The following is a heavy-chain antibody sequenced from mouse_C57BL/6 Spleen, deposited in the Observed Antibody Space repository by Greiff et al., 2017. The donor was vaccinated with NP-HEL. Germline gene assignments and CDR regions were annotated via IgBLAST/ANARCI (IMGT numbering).Heavy chain of an antibody. CDR1: GYTFTEYT. D-gene: IGHD2-4*01. Sequence: QVQLKESGAELVKPGASVKLSCKASGYTFTEYTIHWVKQRSGQGLEWIGWFYPGSGSIKYNEKFKDKATLTADKSSSTVYMELSRLTSEDSAVYFCARHEEGLRRPKYFDYWGQGTTLTVSS. CDR3: ARHEEGLRRPKYFDY. V-gene: IGHV1-62-2*01. CDR2: FYPGSGSI. J-gene: IGHJ2*01.